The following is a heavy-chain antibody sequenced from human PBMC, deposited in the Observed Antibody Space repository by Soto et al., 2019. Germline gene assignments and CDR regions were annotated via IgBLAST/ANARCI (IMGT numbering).Heavy chain of an antibody. CDR1: GGSISTSSNL. V-gene: IGHV4-4*02. CDR2: IFYTGST. CDR3: ARDDRNRFDY. Sequence: PSETLSLTCAVSGGSISTSSNLWTWVRQSPGKGLEWIGDIFYTGSTNFNPSLRGRVSISVDKSENQFSLKLTSVTAADTAVYFCARDDRNRFDYWGQGTLVTVSS. J-gene: IGHJ4*02.